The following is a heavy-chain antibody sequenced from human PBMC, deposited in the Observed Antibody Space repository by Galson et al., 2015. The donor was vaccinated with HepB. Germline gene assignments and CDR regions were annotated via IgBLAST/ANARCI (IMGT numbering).Heavy chain of an antibody. J-gene: IGHJ4*02. CDR1: GGTFSSYA. Sequence: SVKVSCKASGGTFSSYAISWVRQAPGQGLEWMGGIIPIFGTANYAQKFQGRVTITADKSTSTAYMELSSLRSEDTAVYYCARVPVAGTPYFDYWGQGTLVTVSS. D-gene: IGHD6-19*01. CDR2: IIPIFGTA. CDR3: ARVPVAGTPYFDY. V-gene: IGHV1-69*06.